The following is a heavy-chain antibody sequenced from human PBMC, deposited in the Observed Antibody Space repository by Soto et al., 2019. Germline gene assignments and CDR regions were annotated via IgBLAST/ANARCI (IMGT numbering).Heavy chain of an antibody. Sequence: ASVKVSCKASGGTFSSYTISWVRQAPGQGLEWMGRIIPILGIANYAQKFQGRVTITADESTSTAYMELSSLRSEDTAVYYCARGYYDNSANYRKTIFDYWGQGALVTVSS. CDR1: GGTFSSYT. D-gene: IGHD3-22*01. J-gene: IGHJ4*02. CDR2: IIPILGIA. CDR3: ARGYYDNSANYRKTIFDY. V-gene: IGHV1-69*02.